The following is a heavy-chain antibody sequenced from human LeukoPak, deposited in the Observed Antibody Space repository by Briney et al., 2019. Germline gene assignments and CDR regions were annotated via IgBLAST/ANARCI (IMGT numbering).Heavy chain of an antibody. J-gene: IGHJ4*02. CDR2: ISSSSSYI. Sequence: GGSLRLSCAASGFTFSTYSMDWVRQAPGKGLEWVSSISSSSSYIYYADSVKGRFTISRDNAKNSLYLQMNSLRAEDTAVYHCARDREAVGSPDYWGQGTLVTVSS. CDR1: GFTFSTYS. D-gene: IGHD6-19*01. CDR3: ARDREAVGSPDY. V-gene: IGHV3-21*01.